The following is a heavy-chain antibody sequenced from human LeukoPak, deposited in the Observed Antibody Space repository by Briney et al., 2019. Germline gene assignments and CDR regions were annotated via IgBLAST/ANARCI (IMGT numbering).Heavy chain of an antibody. CDR2: IYHSGGT. Sequence: SETLSLTCAVSGYSISSGYYWGWIRQPPGKGLEWIGGIYHSGGTYYNPSLKSRVTISVDTSKNQFSLKLSSVTTADTAVYYCARRGGYDFSYDYWGQGILVTVSS. CDR3: ARRGGYDFSYDY. J-gene: IGHJ4*02. CDR1: GYSISSGYY. V-gene: IGHV4-38-2*01. D-gene: IGHD5-12*01.